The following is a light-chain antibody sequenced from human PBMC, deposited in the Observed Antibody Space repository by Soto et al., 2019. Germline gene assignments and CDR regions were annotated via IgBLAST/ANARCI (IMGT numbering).Light chain of an antibody. CDR1: SSHIGSNT. CDR3: AAWDDSLNGRYV. CDR2: SNN. J-gene: IGLJ1*01. V-gene: IGLV1-44*01. Sequence: QSALTQPPSASGTPGQRVIISCSGSSSHIGSNTVNWYQQLPGTAPNLLIYSNNQRPSGVPDRFSGSKSGTSASLAISGLKSEDEADYYCAAWDDSLNGRYVFGTGTKVTVL.